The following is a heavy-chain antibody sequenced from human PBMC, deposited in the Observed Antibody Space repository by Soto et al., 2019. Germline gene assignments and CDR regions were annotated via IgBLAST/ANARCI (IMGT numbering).Heavy chain of an antibody. V-gene: IGHV4-31*03. CDR3: ASPTLGAFDI. CDR1: GGSMNSGEDY. D-gene: IGHD3-16*01. Sequence: SETLSLTCTVSGGSMNSGEDYWNWIRQNPRKGLEWIGYIYYSGTTYYNPSLKSRATISVDTSKNQVSLKLSSVTAADTAVYYCASPTLGAFDIWGQGTMVTV. CDR2: IYYSGTT. J-gene: IGHJ3*02.